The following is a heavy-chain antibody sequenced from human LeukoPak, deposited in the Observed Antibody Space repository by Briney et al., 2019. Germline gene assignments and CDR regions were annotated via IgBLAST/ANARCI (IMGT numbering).Heavy chain of an antibody. J-gene: IGHJ6*02. D-gene: IGHD3-10*01. CDR1: GFTFSSYA. CDR2: ISGSGGST. Sequence: GGSLRLSCAASGFTFSSYAMSWVRQAPGKGLEWVSAISGSGGSTYYADSVKGRFTISRDNSKNTLYLQMNSLRAEDTAVYYCAKEWYYYGPGRDPYYYYGMDVWGQGTTVTVSS. V-gene: IGHV3-23*01. CDR3: AKEWYYYGPGRDPYYYYGMDV.